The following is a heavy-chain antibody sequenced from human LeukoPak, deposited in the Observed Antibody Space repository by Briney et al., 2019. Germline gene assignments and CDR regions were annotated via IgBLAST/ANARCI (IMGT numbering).Heavy chain of an antibody. CDR3: ARMRRDDYLYFQY. D-gene: IGHD5-24*01. CDR2: IYYSGST. V-gene: IGHV4-31*03. Sequence: SETLSLTCTVSGGSISSGGYYWSWIRQHPGKGLEWIGYIYYSGSTYYNPSLKSRVTISVDTSKNQFSLKLSSVTAADTAVYYCARMRRDDYLYFQYWGQGTLVTVSS. CDR1: GGSISSGGYY. J-gene: IGHJ1*01.